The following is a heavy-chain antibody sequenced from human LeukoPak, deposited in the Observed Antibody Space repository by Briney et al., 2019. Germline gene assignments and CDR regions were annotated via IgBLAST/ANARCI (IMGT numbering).Heavy chain of an antibody. D-gene: IGHD1-1*01. CDR2: IYYSGST. Sequence: SETLSLTCTVSGGSISSYYWSWIRQPPGKGLEWIGYIYYSGSTNYNPSLKSRVTISVDTSKNQFSLKLSSVTAADTAVYYCAHGMGRSNFDYWGQGTLVTVSS. J-gene: IGHJ4*02. CDR1: GGSISSYY. V-gene: IGHV4-59*01. CDR3: AHGMGRSNFDY.